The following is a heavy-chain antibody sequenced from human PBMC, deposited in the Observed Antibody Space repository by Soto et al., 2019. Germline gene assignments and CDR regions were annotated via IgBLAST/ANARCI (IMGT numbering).Heavy chain of an antibody. CDR3: ARQNVQIGPGFFDY. D-gene: IGHD3-10*02. CDR1: GGSIESGNFY. V-gene: IGHV4-30-4*01. CDR2: IYHTGTI. Sequence: SEALSLTGSVSGGSIESGNFYWSWIRQPPGKGLERLTSIYHTGTIYITPSLRSRLTISSDTSRNQFSLNLTSVTAADTALYFCARQNVQIGPGFFDYWGRGTLVTVTS. J-gene: IGHJ4*02.